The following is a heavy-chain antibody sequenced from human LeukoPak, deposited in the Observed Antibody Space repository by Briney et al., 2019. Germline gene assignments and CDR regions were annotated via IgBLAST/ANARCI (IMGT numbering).Heavy chain of an antibody. Sequence: ASVKVSCKAFGYTFTSYDINWARQATGQGLEWMGWMNPNSGNTGYAQKFQGRVTITRNTSISTAYMELSSLRSEDTAVYYCARAPRITMVRGVIYWFDPWGQGTLVTVSS. J-gene: IGHJ5*02. CDR2: MNPNSGNT. V-gene: IGHV1-8*03. D-gene: IGHD3-10*01. CDR3: ARAPRITMVRGVIYWFDP. CDR1: GYTFTSYD.